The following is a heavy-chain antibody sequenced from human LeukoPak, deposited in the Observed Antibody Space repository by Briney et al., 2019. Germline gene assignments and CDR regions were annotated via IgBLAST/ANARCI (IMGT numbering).Heavy chain of an antibody. CDR2: IYPDDSDT. CDR3: ARHPICCSGGTCFSSNYFDY. CDR1: GYSFTNYW. J-gene: IGHJ4*02. Sequence: GESLKISCKGSGYSFTNYWIAWVRQMPGKGLEWMGIIYPDDSDTKYSPSFQGQVTISADKSISTAYLQWNSLQASDTAMYYCARHPICCSGGTCFSSNYFDYWGQGTLVTVSS. D-gene: IGHD2-15*01. V-gene: IGHV5-51*01.